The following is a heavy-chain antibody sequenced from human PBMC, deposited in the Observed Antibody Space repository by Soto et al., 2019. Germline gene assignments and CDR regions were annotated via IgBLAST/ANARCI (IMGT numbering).Heavy chain of an antibody. CDR3: ARPPFPGCLNAVCYPLDN. D-gene: IGHD2-8*01. CDR2: INPTGGST. V-gene: IGHV1-46*01. CDR1: GYTFADYY. J-gene: IGHJ4*02. Sequence: QVHLVQSGAEVKRPGASVTVSCKASGYTFADYYIHWVRQAPGRGLEWMGMINPTGGSTSFAQKFQGRLTMTRDTSTTTLYMELTILRSEDTALYYCARPPFPGCLNAVCYPLDNWGLGTLVTVSS.